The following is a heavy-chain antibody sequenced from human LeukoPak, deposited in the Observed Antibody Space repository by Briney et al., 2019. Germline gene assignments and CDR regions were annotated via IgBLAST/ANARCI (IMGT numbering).Heavy chain of an antibody. J-gene: IGHJ6*03. CDR1: GGSISSYY. D-gene: IGHD3-10*01. V-gene: IGHV4-4*07. CDR3: ARDHPPMVRGVTPDYYMDV. Sequence: PSETLSLTCAVSGGSISSYYWSWIRQPAGKGLEWIGRIYTSGSTNYNPSLKSRVTMSVDTSKNQFSLKLSSVTAPDTAVYYCARDHPPMVRGVTPDYYMDVWGKGTTVTVSS. CDR2: IYTSGST.